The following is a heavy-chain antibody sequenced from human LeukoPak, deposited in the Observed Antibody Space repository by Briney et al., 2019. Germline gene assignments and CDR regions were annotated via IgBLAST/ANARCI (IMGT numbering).Heavy chain of an antibody. V-gene: IGHV3-21*01. Sequence: GGSLRLCCAASGFTFSSYSMTWVRQARGKGLEMVSYISGGSGYIYYADSVKGRFTISRDNDKNSLYLQMNSLRAEDTAVYYCARAIAVAEGYWGQGTLVTVSS. CDR3: ARAIAVAEGY. CDR1: GFTFSSYS. D-gene: IGHD6-19*01. CDR2: ISGGSGYI. J-gene: IGHJ4*02.